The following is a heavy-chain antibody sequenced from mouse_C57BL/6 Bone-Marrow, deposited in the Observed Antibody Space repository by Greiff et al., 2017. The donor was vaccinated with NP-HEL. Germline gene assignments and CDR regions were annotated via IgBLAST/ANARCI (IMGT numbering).Heavy chain of an antibody. V-gene: IGHV5-17*01. CDR2: ISSGSSTI. D-gene: IGHD4-1*01. Sequence: EVHLVESGGGLVKPGGSLKLSCAASGFTFSDYGMHWVRQAPEKGLEWVAYISSGSSTIYYADTVKGRFTISRDNAKNTLFLQMTSLRSEDTAMYYCARNPEANWDVLFCDYWGKGTTLTVSS. CDR3: ARNPEANWDVLFCDY. J-gene: IGHJ2*01. CDR1: GFTFSDYG.